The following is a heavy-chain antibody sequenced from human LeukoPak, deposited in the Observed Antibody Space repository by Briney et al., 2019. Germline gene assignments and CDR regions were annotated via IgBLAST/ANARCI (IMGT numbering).Heavy chain of an antibody. V-gene: IGHV5-51*01. CDR3: ARRERSLWFGELLAVGAFDI. CDR2: IYPGDSDT. Sequence: GESLKISCKGSGYSFTSYWIGWGRPMPGEGLEWMGIIYPGDSDTRYSPSFQGQVTISADKSISTAYLQWSSLKASDTAMYYCARRERSLWFGELLAVGAFDIWGQGTMVTVSS. D-gene: IGHD3-10*01. CDR1: GYSFTSYW. J-gene: IGHJ3*02.